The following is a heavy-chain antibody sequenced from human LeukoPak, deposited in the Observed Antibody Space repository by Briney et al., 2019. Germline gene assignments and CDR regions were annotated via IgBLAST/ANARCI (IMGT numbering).Heavy chain of an antibody. D-gene: IGHD5-12*01. CDR1: GGSISSSSYY. CDR3: ARRLVQRGYSGYASLVGYYFDY. Sequence: PSETLSLTCTVSGGSISSSSYYWGWIRQPPGKGLEWIGSIYYSGSTYYNPSLKSRVTISVDTSKNQFSLKLSSVTAADTAVYYCARRLVQRGYSGYASLVGYYFDYWGQGTLVTVSS. V-gene: IGHV4-39*01. CDR2: IYYSGST. J-gene: IGHJ4*02.